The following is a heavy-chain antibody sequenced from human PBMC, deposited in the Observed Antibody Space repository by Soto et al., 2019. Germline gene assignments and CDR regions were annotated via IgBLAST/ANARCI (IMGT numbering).Heavy chain of an antibody. D-gene: IGHD3-9*01. CDR1: GGSISSSRYY. Sequence: SATLSLTCTVSGGSISSSRYYWGWIRQPPGKGLEWFGSIFYTGTAYYNPSLRSRVTISVDTSKNQFSLKLSSVAAADTAVYYCARHEFLRYPFQHWGQGTLVTVSS. CDR2: IFYTGTA. J-gene: IGHJ1*01. CDR3: ARHEFLRYPFQH. V-gene: IGHV4-39*01.